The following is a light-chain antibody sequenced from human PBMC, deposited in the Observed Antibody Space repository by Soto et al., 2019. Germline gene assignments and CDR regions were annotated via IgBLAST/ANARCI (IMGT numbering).Light chain of an antibody. J-gene: IGLJ1*01. CDR2: EVT. CDR3: SSYTSSSTLYV. Sequence: QSALTQPPSASGSPGQSVTISCTGTSSDVGRYNYVSWYQQNPGKAPKLLIYEVTKRPSGVPDRFSGSKSGNTASLTISGLQAEDEADYYCSSYTSSSTLYVFGTGTKVTVL. V-gene: IGLV2-8*01. CDR1: SSDVGRYNY.